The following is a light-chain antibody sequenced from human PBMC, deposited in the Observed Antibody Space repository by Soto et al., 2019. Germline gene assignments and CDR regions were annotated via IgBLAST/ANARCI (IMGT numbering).Light chain of an antibody. CDR3: QQYGSSSFT. CDR1: QSVSSSY. Sequence: EIVLTQSPGTLSLSPGERATLSCRASQSVSSSYLAWYQQKPGQAPRLLIYGASSRATGIPYRFSGSGSETDFTLTISRLEPEDFAVYYCQQYGSSSFTFGPGTKVDIK. CDR2: GAS. V-gene: IGKV3-20*01. J-gene: IGKJ3*01.